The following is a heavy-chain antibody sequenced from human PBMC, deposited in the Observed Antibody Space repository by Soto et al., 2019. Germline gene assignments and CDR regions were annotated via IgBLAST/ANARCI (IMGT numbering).Heavy chain of an antibody. V-gene: IGHV3-30*18. Sequence: QPGGSLRLSCAASGFTFSSYGMHWVRQAPGKGLEWVAVISYDGSNKYYADSVKGRFTISRDNSKNTLYLQMNSLRAEDTAVYYCAKARSWADAFDIWGQGTMVTVSS. CDR1: GFTFSSYG. CDR2: ISYDGSNK. CDR3: AKARSWADAFDI. J-gene: IGHJ3*02. D-gene: IGHD1-26*01.